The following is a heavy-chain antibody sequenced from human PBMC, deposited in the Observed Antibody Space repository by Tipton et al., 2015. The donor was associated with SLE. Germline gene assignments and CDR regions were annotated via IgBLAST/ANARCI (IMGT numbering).Heavy chain of an antibody. Sequence: TLSLTCAVYGGSITSSSYYWAWIRQPPGKGLEWIGNIFYSGSTYYNPSIKSRVTISVDTSKNQFSLKLSSVTAADTAVYYCARVLSNYDSSGYFYYYGMDVWGQGTTVTVSS. CDR1: GGSITSSSYY. CDR3: ARVLSNYDSSGYFYYYGMDV. J-gene: IGHJ6*02. D-gene: IGHD3-22*01. V-gene: IGHV4-39*01. CDR2: IFYSGST.